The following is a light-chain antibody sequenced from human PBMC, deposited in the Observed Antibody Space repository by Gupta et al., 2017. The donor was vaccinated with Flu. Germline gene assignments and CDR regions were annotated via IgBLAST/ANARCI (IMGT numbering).Light chain of an antibody. CDR1: QSVSSY. CDR3: QQRSSWPFT. J-gene: IGKJ3*01. CDR2: DAS. Sequence: PATLSLSPGERAILSCRASQSVSSYLAWFQQKPGQAPRLLIYDASNRATGIPARFSGSGSGTDFTLTISSLEPEDFAVYFCQQRSSWPFTFGPGTKVDVK. V-gene: IGKV3-11*01.